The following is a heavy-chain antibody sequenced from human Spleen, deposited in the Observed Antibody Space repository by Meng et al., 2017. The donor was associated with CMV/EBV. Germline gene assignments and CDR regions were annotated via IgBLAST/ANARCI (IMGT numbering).Heavy chain of an antibody. CDR1: GDSIGTYY. D-gene: IGHD3-10*01. Sequence: VQLQASGPGLGKPSETLSLSCIVSGDSIGTYYWTWIRQPAGKGLEWIGHIFTSGSTNYNPSLKIRVTMSIDPSKNQFSLKLSSVTAADTAVYYCARGAHYYPRYFDYWGQGALVTVSS. V-gene: IGHV4-4*07. CDR3: ARGAHYYPRYFDY. CDR2: IFTSGST. J-gene: IGHJ4*02.